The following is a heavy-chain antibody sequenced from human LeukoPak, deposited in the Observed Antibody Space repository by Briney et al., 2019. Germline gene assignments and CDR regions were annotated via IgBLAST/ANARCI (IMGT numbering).Heavy chain of an antibody. D-gene: IGHD3-10*01. CDR1: GGTFSSYA. J-gene: IGHJ4*02. V-gene: IGHV1-69*05. CDR2: IIPIFGTA. CDR3: AREGSTYYYGSGSYYRFDY. Sequence: SVKVPCKASGGTFSSYAISWVRQAPGRGLEWMGRIIPIFGTANYAQKVQGRVTITTDESKRTAYMELRSLRSEDTAVYYCAREGSTYYYGSGSYYRFDYWGQGTLVTVSS.